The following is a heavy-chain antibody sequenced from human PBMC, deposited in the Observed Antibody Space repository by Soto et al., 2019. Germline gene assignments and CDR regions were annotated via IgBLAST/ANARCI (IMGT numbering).Heavy chain of an antibody. D-gene: IGHD3-9*01. Sequence: GGSLRLSCAASGFTFSSYAMTWVRQAPGKGLEWVSGISGSGSTSYADSLKGRFTISRDNSKSTVYLQMNSLRAEDTAVYYCAKCRAICDRYDDWGQGTQVTVSS. CDR1: GFTFSSYA. CDR3: AKCRAICDRYDD. J-gene: IGHJ4*02. V-gene: IGHV3-23*01. CDR2: ISGSGST.